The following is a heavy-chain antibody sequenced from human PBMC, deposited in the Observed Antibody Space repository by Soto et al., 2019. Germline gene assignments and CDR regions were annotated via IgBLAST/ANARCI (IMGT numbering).Heavy chain of an antibody. Sequence: EVQLLESGGGLRQPGGSLRLSCAASGFTFNSYAMTWVRQAPGKGLEWVSIISSSGDGTYYVDSVKGRFTISRDNPGNSLSRQMNVLRAEDPAVYYCAQNAVFWSWGVDGWGQGTTVTVSS. CDR3: AQNAVFWSWGVDG. D-gene: IGHD3-3*01. J-gene: IGHJ6*02. V-gene: IGHV3-23*01. CDR2: ISSSGDGT. CDR1: GFTFNSYA.